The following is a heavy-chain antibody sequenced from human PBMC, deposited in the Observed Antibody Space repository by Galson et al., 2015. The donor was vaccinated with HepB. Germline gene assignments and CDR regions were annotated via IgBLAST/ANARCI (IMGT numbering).Heavy chain of an antibody. CDR1: GFTFTSYN. Sequence: SLRLSCAASGFTFTSYNMNWVRQAPGKGLEWVSSISSSSTYIFYADSVKGRFTISRDNAKNSIYLQMNSLRAEDTAVYYCARFTSGWFDYWGQGILVTVSS. D-gene: IGHD6-19*01. V-gene: IGHV3-21*01. J-gene: IGHJ4*02. CDR2: ISSSSTYI. CDR3: ARFTSGWFDY.